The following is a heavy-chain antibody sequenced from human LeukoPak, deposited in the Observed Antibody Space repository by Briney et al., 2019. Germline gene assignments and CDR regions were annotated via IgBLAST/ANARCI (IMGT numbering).Heavy chain of an antibody. CDR3: ARASGVWFGELSPQYYFDY. V-gene: IGHV3-20*04. D-gene: IGHD3-10*01. J-gene: IGHJ4*02. CDR1: GFTFDDYG. Sequence: GGSLRLSCAASGFTFDDYGMSWVRQAPGKGLEWVSGINWNGGSTGYADSVKGRFTISRDNAKNSLYLQMNSLRAEDTALYYCARASGVWFGELSPQYYFDYWGQGTLVTVSS. CDR2: INWNGGST.